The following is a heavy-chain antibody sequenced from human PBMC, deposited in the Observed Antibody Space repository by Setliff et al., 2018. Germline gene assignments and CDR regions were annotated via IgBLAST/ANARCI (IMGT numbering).Heavy chain of an antibody. CDR3: ARGFNSWSVGADY. J-gene: IGHJ4*02. CDR2: VSGDNDSR. CDR1: GYTFINYG. D-gene: IGHD6-13*01. Sequence: ASVKVSCKASGYTFINYGISWVRQAPGQGLEWMGWVSGDNDSRGYAQGLQGRITMPTDTSTSTAYMELRSLRSDGTAVYYCARGFNSWSVGADYWGQGTLVTVSS. V-gene: IGHV1-18*01.